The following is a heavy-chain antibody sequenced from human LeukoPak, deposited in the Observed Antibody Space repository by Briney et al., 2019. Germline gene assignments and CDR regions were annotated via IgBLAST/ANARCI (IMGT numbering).Heavy chain of an antibody. CDR1: GYTFTSYG. CDR3: ARDYGGPVDF. V-gene: IGHV1-18*01. J-gene: IGHJ4*02. D-gene: IGHD4-23*01. Sequence: ASVKVSCKASGYTFTSYGISWVRQAPGQGLEWMGWISGYKGNTNYAQKLQGRVTMTTDTSTNTAYMDLRSLRSDDTAVYYCARDYGGPVDFWGQGTLVTVSS. CDR2: ISGYKGNT.